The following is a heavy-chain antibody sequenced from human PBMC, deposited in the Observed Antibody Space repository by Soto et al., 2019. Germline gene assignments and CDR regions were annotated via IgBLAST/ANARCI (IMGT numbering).Heavy chain of an antibody. V-gene: IGHV1-18*01. CDR3: ARVGYCSSTSCYGEDYYYYMDV. CDR2: ISAYNGNT. D-gene: IGHD2-2*01. CDR1: GYTFTSYA. J-gene: IGHJ6*03. Sequence: ASVKVSCKASGYTFTSYAMHWVRQAPGQRLEWMGWISAYNGNTNYAQKLQGRVTMTTDTSTSTAYMELRSLRSDDTAVYYCARVGYCSSTSCYGEDYYYYMDVWGKGTTVTVSS.